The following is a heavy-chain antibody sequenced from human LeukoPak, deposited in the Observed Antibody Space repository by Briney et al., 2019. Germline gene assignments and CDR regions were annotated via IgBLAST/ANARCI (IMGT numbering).Heavy chain of an antibody. D-gene: IGHD3-10*01. J-gene: IGHJ4*02. CDR3: ARIGGSGSYSGHYFDH. V-gene: IGHV3-74*01. Sequence: PGKSLRLSCAASGITFSSYWMHWVRQAPGKGLVWVSLINSDGSTTSYADSVKGRFTISRDNAKNTLYLQMNSLRAEDTAVYYCARIGGSGSYSGHYFDHWGQGTLVTVSS. CDR2: INSDGSTT. CDR1: GITFSSYW.